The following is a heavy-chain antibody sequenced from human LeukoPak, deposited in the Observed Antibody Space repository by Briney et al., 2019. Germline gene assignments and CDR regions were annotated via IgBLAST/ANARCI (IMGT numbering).Heavy chain of an antibody. V-gene: IGHV3-23*01. CDR2: ISGSGGST. CDR1: GFTFSSYA. CDR3: LRRLAY. Sequence: GGSLRLSCAASGFTFSSYAMSWVRQAPGKGLEWVSAISGSGGSTYYADSVKGRFTISRDNAKNSLFLQMNSLRDEDTAVYYCLRRLAYWGQGTLVTVSS. J-gene: IGHJ4*02. D-gene: IGHD1-1*01.